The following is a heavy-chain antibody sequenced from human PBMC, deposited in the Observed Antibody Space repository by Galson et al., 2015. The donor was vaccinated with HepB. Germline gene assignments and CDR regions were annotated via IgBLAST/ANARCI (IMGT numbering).Heavy chain of an antibody. D-gene: IGHD6-19*01. CDR2: IKQDGSEK. CDR1: GFTFSSYW. J-gene: IGHJ3*02. CDR3: ARRGSVADIASALDAFDI. V-gene: IGHV3-7*01. Sequence: SLRLSCAASGFTFSSYWMSWVRQAPGKGLEWVANIKQDGSEKYYVDSVKGRFTISRDNSKNTLYLQMNSLRAEDTAVYYCARRGSVADIASALDAFDIWGQGTMVTVSS.